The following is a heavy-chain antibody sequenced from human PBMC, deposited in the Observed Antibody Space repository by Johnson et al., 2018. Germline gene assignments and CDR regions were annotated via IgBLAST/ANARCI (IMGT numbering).Heavy chain of an antibody. CDR2: INSRGTT. CDR3: VREAYCPNREWQYNGMDV. J-gene: IGHJ6*02. V-gene: IGHV4-59*01. D-gene: IGHD2-8*01. Sequence: QVQLQESGPGLVKPSETLSLTCTVSGGSISPYYWSWIRQPPGKGLEWIGYINSRGTTNYNPSVESRLTILVDTSKNQVSLKLRSVTAADTAVYYCVREAYCPNREWQYNGMDVGGQGTMVTGSS. CDR1: GGSISPYY.